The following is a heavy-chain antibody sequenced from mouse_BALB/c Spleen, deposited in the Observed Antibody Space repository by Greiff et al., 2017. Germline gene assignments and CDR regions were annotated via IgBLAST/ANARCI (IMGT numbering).Heavy chain of an antibody. CDR2: ISSGGSYT. J-gene: IGHJ1*01. V-gene: IGHV5-9-4*01. CDR1: GFTFSSYA. Sequence: EVMLVESGGGLVKPGGSLKLSCAASGFTFSSYAMSWVRQSPEKRLEWVAEISSGGSYTYYPDTVTGRFTISRDNAKNTLYLQMSSLRSEDTAMYYCARGKWYFDVWGAGTTVTVSS. CDR3: ARGKWYFDV.